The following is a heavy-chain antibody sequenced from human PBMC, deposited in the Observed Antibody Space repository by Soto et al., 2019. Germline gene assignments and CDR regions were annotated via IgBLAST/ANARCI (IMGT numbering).Heavy chain of an antibody. Sequence: GGSLRLSCAASGFSFITYSMSWVRQAPGKGLEWVSGISGSGGSTYYADSVKGRLTISRDNSEKNLYLQIHTLRAEDTAVYYCAKSRSDCWNDAYFFDFWGQGTLVTVSS. CDR1: GFSFITYS. CDR3: AKSRSDCWNDAYFFDF. V-gene: IGHV3-23*01. D-gene: IGHD1-1*01. J-gene: IGHJ4*02. CDR2: ISGSGGST.